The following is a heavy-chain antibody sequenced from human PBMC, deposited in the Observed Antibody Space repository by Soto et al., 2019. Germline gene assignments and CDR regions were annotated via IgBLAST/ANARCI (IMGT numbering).Heavy chain of an antibody. J-gene: IGHJ6*03. CDR3: ARDLAYDFWSGDHYMDV. V-gene: IGHV3-33*01. Sequence: PGGSLRLSCAASGFTFSSYGMHWVRQAPGKGLEWVAVIWYDGSNKYYADSVKGRFTISRDNSKNTLYLQMNSLRAEDTAVYYCARDLAYDFWSGDHYMDVWGKGTTVTVSS. CDR2: IWYDGSNK. CDR1: GFTFSSYG. D-gene: IGHD3-3*01.